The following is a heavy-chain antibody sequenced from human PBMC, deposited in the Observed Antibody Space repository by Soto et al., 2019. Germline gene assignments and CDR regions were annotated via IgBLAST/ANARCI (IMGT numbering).Heavy chain of an antibody. CDR2: IYPGDSDT. Sequence: GESLKISCKGSGYSFTSYWIGWVRQMPGKGLEWMGIIYPGDSDTRYSPSFQGQVTISADKSISTAYLQWSSLKASDTAMYYCARHWVEDSGYDYTDYWGQGTLVTVSS. J-gene: IGHJ4*02. CDR1: GYSFTSYW. D-gene: IGHD5-12*01. V-gene: IGHV5-51*01. CDR3: ARHWVEDSGYDYTDY.